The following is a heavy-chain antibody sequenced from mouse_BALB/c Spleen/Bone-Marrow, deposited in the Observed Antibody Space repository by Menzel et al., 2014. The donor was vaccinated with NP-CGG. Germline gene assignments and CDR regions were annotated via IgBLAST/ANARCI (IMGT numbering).Heavy chain of an antibody. CDR2: ISYSGST. CDR3: ARGGGSSYNYAMDY. J-gene: IGHJ4*01. D-gene: IGHD1-1*01. V-gene: IGHV3-8*02. CDR1: GDSITSGY. Sequence: VQLKESGPSLVKPSQTLSLTCSVTGDSITSGYWNWIRKFPGNKLEYMGYISYSGSTYYNPSLKSRISITRDTSKNXYYLQLDSVTTEDTATYYRARGGGSSYNYAMDYWGQGTSVTVSS.